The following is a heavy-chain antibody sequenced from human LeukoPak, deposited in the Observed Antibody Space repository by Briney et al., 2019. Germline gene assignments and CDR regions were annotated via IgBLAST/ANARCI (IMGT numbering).Heavy chain of an antibody. CDR3: PKGCASTSCYTSEY. Sequence: GGSLRLSCAASGFTFSNYAIHWVRQAPGKGLEWVSIVGGSGVKTYYADSVKGRFTISRDNSKNTLYLQMNSLRPEDTAVYYCPKGCASTSCYTSEYWGQGTLVTVSS. D-gene: IGHD2-2*02. V-gene: IGHV3-23*01. CDR1: GFTFSNYA. CDR2: VGGSGVKT. J-gene: IGHJ4*02.